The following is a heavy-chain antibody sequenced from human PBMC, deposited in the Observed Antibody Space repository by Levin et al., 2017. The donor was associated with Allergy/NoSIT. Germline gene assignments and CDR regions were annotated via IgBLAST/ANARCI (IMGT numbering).Heavy chain of an antibody. CDR2: ISRTSPYI. Sequence: PGGSLRLSCEASGFTFSPYSMNWVRQAPGKGLEWVSSISRTSPYIYYADSVRGRFTISRDNAKNSLYLQMNSLRVEDTAVYYCARVSWTADSGTYMGSFDYWGRGTLVTVSS. V-gene: IGHV3-21*01. D-gene: IGHD3-10*01. CDR3: ARVSWTADSGTYMGSFDY. J-gene: IGHJ4*02. CDR1: GFTFSPYS.